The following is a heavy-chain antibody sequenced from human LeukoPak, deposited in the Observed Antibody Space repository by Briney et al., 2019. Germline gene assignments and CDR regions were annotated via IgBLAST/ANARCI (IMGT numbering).Heavy chain of an antibody. J-gene: IGHJ4*02. CDR2: VYSSGST. Sequence: SETLSLTCTVSGGSINNYYWSWIRQPAGKGLEWIGLVYSSGSTSYNPSLKSRITMSVDTSKKQFSLRLSSVTAADTAVYYCARTPIYYFDNSGYYNWGQGTLVTVSS. CDR3: ARTPIYYFDNSGYYN. V-gene: IGHV4-4*07. D-gene: IGHD3-22*01. CDR1: GGSINNYY.